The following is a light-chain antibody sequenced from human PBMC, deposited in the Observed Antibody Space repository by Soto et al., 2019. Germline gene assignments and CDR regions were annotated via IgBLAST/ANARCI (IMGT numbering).Light chain of an antibody. CDR3: SSYAGTDNFYV. CDR2: EVT. CDR1: SSDVGGYNH. J-gene: IGLJ1*01. V-gene: IGLV2-8*01. Sequence: QSALTQPSSVSGAPGQAITISCTGTSSDVGGYNHVSWYQQHPGKAPKLMIYEVTKRPSGVPDRFSGSKSASTASLTVSGLQAEDEADYYCSSYAGTDNFYVFGTGTKVTVL.